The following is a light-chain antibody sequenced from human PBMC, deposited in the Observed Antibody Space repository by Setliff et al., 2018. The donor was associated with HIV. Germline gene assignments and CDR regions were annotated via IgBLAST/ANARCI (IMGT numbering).Light chain of an antibody. CDR1: SSNIGAGYD. Sequence: QSVLTQPPSVSGAPGQRVTISCTGSSSNIGAGYDVHWYQHLPGTAPKLLIYGNNNRPSGVPDRFSGSKSGTSASLAITGLQAEDEADYYCQSYDSSLSGSNVFGTGTKVTVL. V-gene: IGLV1-40*01. CDR2: GNN. CDR3: QSYDSSLSGSNV. J-gene: IGLJ1*01.